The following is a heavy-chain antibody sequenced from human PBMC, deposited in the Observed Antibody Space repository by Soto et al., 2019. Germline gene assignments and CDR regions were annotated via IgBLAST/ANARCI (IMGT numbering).Heavy chain of an antibody. CDR2: ISFDGTHK. V-gene: IGHV3-30*04. J-gene: IGHJ6*02. CDR1: KFTFASYV. D-gene: IGHD3-22*01. Sequence: QVQLVESVGGVVQPARSQRLSCTASKFTFASYVMHWVRQAPGEGREWVALISFDGTHKSYADSVKVRFTISRDNSKKTMHLHMNSLRPEDTAVYYCAREMIPMIRGGMSAMDFWGQGTTVTVS. CDR3: AREMIPMIRGGMSAMDF.